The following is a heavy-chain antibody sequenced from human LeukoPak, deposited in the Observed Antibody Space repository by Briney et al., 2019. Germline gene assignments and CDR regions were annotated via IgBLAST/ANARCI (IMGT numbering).Heavy chain of an antibody. CDR1: GYTFTGYY. Sequence: ASVKVSCKASGYTFTGYYMHWVRQAPGQGLEWMGWINPNSGGTNYAQKFQGRVTMTRDTSISTAYMELSRLRSDDTAVYYCARARWDNNWFDPWGQGTLVTVSS. D-gene: IGHD4-23*01. CDR2: INPNSGGT. V-gene: IGHV1-2*02. J-gene: IGHJ5*02. CDR3: ARARWDNNWFDP.